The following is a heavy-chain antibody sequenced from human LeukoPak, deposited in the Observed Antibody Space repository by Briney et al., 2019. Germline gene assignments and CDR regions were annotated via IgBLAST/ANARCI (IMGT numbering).Heavy chain of an antibody. D-gene: IGHD2-2*01. J-gene: IGHJ4*02. V-gene: IGHV3-53*01. CDR3: TSRVVVPAAISDD. CDR2: VYSGGTT. CDR1: GFTVSSKH. Sequence: TGGSLRLSCAASGFTVSSKHMTWVRQAPGKGLEWVSVVYSGGTTYYADSVKGRFTISKDNSNNTLYLQMNSLRAEDTAVYYCTSRVVVPAAISDDWGQGTLVTVSS.